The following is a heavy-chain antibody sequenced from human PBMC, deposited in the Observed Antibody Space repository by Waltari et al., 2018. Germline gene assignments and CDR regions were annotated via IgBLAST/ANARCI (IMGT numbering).Heavy chain of an antibody. CDR1: GYSLTDLS. J-gene: IGHJ4*02. D-gene: IGHD7-27*01. CDR2: FAPEDAET. Sequence: QVQLVQSGAEVKKPGASVRISCKISGYSLTDLSVHWVRQAPGKGLEWMGGFAPEDAETIVAQSFQGRVTMTEETSPETAYMELSSLSSEDTAVYFCAAKEAWGNRAFDYWGQGTLVTVSS. CDR3: AAKEAWGNRAFDY. V-gene: IGHV1-24*01.